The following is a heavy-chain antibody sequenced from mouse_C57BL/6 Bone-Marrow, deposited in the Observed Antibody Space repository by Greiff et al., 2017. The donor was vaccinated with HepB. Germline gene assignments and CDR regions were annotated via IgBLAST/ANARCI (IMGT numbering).Heavy chain of an antibody. D-gene: IGHD1-1*01. CDR2: IYPRSGNT. CDR1: GYTFTSYG. Sequence: VMLVESGAELARPGASVKLSCKASGYTFTSYGISWVKQRTGQGLEWIGEIYPRSGNTYYNEKFKGKATLTADKSSSTAYMELRSLTSEDSAVYFCARCHYYGSSHWYFDVWGTGTTVTVSS. V-gene: IGHV1-81*01. CDR3: ARCHYYGSSHWYFDV. J-gene: IGHJ1*03.